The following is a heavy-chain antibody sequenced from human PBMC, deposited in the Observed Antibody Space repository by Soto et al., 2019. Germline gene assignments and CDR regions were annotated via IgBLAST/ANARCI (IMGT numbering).Heavy chain of an antibody. CDR3: AKGGANGYYYYMDV. J-gene: IGHJ6*03. V-gene: IGHV3-23*01. Sequence: GGSLRLSCAASGFSFSNYAMSWVRQAPGKGLEWVSSISGGGTSTNYADSVKGRFTISRDNSKNTLYLQMNSLRAEGTAVYYCAKGGANGYYYYMDVWGKGTTVTVSS. D-gene: IGHD1-26*01. CDR2: ISGGGTST. CDR1: GFSFSNYA.